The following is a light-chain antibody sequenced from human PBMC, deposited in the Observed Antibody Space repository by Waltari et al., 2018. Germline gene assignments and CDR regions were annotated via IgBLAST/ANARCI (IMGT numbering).Light chain of an antibody. V-gene: IGKV4-1*01. CDR2: WAS. J-gene: IGKJ2*01. Sequence: IVMTPAPASLAVSLGERATFNCKSSQSILYSSNHKNYLAWYQQKPGQPPKLLIYWASTRESGVPDRFSGSGSGTDFTLTISSLQAEDVAVYYCHQYYTTPYTFGQGTKLEIK. CDR1: QSILYSSNHKNY. CDR3: HQYYTTPYT.